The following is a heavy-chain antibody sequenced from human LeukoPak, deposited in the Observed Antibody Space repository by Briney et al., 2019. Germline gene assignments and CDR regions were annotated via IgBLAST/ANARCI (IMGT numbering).Heavy chain of an antibody. V-gene: IGHV3-23*01. CDR3: PKNIGGFDY. D-gene: IGHD4-23*01. CDR1: GFTFSSYG. CDR2: LSASDGST. J-gene: IGHJ4*02. Sequence: GGSLRLSCAASGFTFSSYGMSWVRQAPGKGLEWVSGLSASDGSTYYADSVKGRFTISRDNSKNTLYLQMNSLRAEDTAVYYCPKNIGGFDYWGQGTLVTVSS.